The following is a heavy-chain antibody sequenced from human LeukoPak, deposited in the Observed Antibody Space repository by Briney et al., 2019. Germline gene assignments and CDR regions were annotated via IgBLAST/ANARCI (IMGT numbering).Heavy chain of an antibody. CDR1: GGSISSYY. V-gene: IGHV4-59*08. Sequence: SETLSLTCTVAGGSISSYYWSWIRQPPGKGLEWIGYIYYSGSTNYNPSLKSRVTISVDTSKNQFSLKLSSVTAADTAVYYCARRRGYCSSTRCTGGDFDYWGQGTLVTVSS. J-gene: IGHJ4*02. D-gene: IGHD2-2*03. CDR3: ARRRGYCSSTRCTGGDFDY. CDR2: IYYSGST.